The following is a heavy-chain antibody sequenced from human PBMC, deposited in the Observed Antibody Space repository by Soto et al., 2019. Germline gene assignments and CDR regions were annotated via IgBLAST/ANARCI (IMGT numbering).Heavy chain of an antibody. Sequence: QEQLVESGGGVVQPGRSLRLSCAASGFVFSNYGMNWVRQAPGKGLEWVASIPYDGSNEYYADSVKGRFTISRDDSKNTLNRQMSSLINEDTPLYYCVKDVLRFLGRERCDGMDVWGQGTAVTVSS. D-gene: IGHD3-3*01. CDR3: VKDVLRFLGRERCDGMDV. J-gene: IGHJ6*02. CDR2: IPYDGSNE. V-gene: IGHV3-30*18. CDR1: GFVFSNYG.